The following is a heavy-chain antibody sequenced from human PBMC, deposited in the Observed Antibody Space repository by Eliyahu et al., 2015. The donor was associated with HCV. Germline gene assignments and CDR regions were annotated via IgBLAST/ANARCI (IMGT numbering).Heavy chain of an antibody. J-gene: IGHJ3*02. CDR1: GFTFSSYW. CDR2: IIVAGVS. Sequence: EVQLVESGGGLVQPGGSLRLSCAASGFTFSSYWMHWVRQAPGKGAGVGPPFIIVAGVSRCADSVKGRFTISRDNAKNTLYLQMNSLRAEDTAVYYCAREFPNDAFDMWGQGTMVTVSS. V-gene: IGHV3-74*01. CDR3: AREFPNDAFDM.